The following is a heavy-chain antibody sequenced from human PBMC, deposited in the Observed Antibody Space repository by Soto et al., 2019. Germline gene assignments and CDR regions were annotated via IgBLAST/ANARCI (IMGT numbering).Heavy chain of an antibody. CDR2: ISGSGGST. Sequence: GGSLRLSCAASGFTFSSYAMSWVRQAPGKGLEWVSAISGSGGSTYYADSVKGRFTISRDNSKNTLYLQMNSLRAEDTAVYYCAKRHVAVAGYYYYMDVWGKGTTVTVSS. CDR1: GFTFSSYA. CDR3: AKRHVAVAGYYYYMDV. J-gene: IGHJ6*03. D-gene: IGHD6-19*01. V-gene: IGHV3-23*01.